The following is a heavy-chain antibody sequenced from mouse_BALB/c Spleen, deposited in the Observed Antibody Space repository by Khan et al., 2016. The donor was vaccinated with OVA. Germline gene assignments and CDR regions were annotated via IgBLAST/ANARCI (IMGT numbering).Heavy chain of an antibody. Sequence: QVQLKQSGPGLVQPSQSLSITCTVSGFSLNNYSIHWVRQSPGKGLEWLGVIWSAGSTDYNAAFISRLTINKDNSRSQVFFKMNSLQPNDTAIYCCARRVNDYGRGALFTYWGQGTLVTVSA. V-gene: IGHV2-2*02. J-gene: IGHJ3*01. CDR3: ARRVNDYGRGALFTY. D-gene: IGHD2-4*01. CDR1: GFSLNNYS. CDR2: IWSAGST.